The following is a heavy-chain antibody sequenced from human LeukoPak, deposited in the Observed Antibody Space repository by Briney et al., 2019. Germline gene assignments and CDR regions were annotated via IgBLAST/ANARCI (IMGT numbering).Heavy chain of an antibody. CDR2: ISAYNGNA. V-gene: IGHV1-18*01. J-gene: IGHJ4*02. Sequence: ASVKVSCKASGYTFTSYGISWVRQAPGQGLEWMGWISAYNGNANYAQKLQGRVTMTTDTSTSTAYMELRSLRSDDTAVYYCARDLQPYGGFNPLYWGQGTLVTVSS. CDR1: GYTFTSYG. D-gene: IGHD3-16*01. CDR3: ARDLQPYGGFNPLY.